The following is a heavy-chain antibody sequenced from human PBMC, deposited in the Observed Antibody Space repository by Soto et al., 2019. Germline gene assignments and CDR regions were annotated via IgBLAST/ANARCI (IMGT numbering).Heavy chain of an antibody. J-gene: IGHJ6*02. Sequence: GSAVKVCCKTYGGTFSCYAISLVRHSPGQGLEWMGGIIPLFGTSNYAQKFQGRVTITADGSTSTAYMELSSLRSEDTSVYYCARSYEAAYYYYGMDVWGQGTTVTVSS. CDR3: ARSYEAAYYYYGMDV. D-gene: IGHD1-26*01. CDR1: GGTFSCYA. V-gene: IGHV1-69*13. CDR2: IIPLFGTS.